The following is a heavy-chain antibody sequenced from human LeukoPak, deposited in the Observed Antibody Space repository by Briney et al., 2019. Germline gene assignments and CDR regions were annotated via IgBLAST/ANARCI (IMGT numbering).Heavy chain of an antibody. CDR2: ISAYNGNT. J-gene: IGHJ4*02. CDR1: GYTFTSYG. Sequence: ASVKVSCKASGYTFTSYGISWVRQAPGQGLEWMGWISAYNGNTNYAQKFQGRVTMTSDMSISTAYMELSGLRYDDTAVYYCGRDWELRFHQGGLDYWGQGALVTVSS. D-gene: IGHD3-3*01. CDR3: GRDWELRFHQGGLDY. V-gene: IGHV1-18*01.